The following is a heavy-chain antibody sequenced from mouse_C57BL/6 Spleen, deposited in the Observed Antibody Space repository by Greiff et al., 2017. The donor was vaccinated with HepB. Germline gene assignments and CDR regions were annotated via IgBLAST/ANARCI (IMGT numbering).Heavy chain of an antibody. Sequence: DSGGGLVQPGGSMKLSCVASGFTFSNYWMNWVRQSPEKGLEWVAQIRLKSDNYATHYAESVKGRFTISRDDSKSSVYLQMNNLRAEDTGIYYCTPLEWLPLYFDYWGQGTTLTVSS. CDR3: TPLEWLPLYFDY. V-gene: IGHV6-3*01. CDR2: IRLKSDNYAT. D-gene: IGHD2-2*01. CDR1: GFTFSNYW. J-gene: IGHJ2*01.